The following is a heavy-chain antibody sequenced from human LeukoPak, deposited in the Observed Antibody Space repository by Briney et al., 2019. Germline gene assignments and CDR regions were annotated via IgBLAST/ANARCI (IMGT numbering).Heavy chain of an antibody. CDR2: INHSGST. CDR1: GGPFSGYY. Sequence: SETLSLTCAVYGGPFSGYYWSWIRHPPGKGLEWIGEINHSGSTNYNPSLKSRVTISVDTSKNQFSLKLSSVTAADTAVYYCARGNGGNSRYFQRWGQGTLVTVSS. V-gene: IGHV4-34*01. J-gene: IGHJ1*01. CDR3: ARGNGGNSRYFQR. D-gene: IGHD4-23*01.